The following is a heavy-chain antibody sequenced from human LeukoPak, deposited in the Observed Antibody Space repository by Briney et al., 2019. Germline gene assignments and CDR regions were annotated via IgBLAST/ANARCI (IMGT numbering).Heavy chain of an antibody. CDR2: ISGSGGST. J-gene: IGHJ5*02. D-gene: IGHD6-19*01. Sequence: GGSLRLSCAASGFTFSSYAMSWVRQAPGKGLEWVSAISGSGGSTYYADSVKGRFTISRDNSKNTLYLQMNSLRAEDTAVYYCARTIAVAGHNWFDPWGQGTLVTVSS. V-gene: IGHV3-23*01. CDR1: GFTFSSYA. CDR3: ARTIAVAGHNWFDP.